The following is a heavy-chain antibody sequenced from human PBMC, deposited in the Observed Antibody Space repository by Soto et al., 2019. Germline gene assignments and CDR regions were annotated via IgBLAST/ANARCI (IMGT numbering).Heavy chain of an antibody. CDR1: GGSFSGYY. D-gene: IGHD3-3*01. CDR3: ARLRTYYDFWSGSYYYYGMDV. V-gene: IGHV4-34*01. CDR2: INHSGST. Sequence: SETLSLTCAVYGGSFSGYYWSWIRQPPGKGLEWIGEINHSGSTNYNPSLKSRVTISVDTSKNQFSLKLSSVTAAGTAVYYCARLRTYYDFWSGSYYYYGMDVWGQGTTVTVSS. J-gene: IGHJ6*02.